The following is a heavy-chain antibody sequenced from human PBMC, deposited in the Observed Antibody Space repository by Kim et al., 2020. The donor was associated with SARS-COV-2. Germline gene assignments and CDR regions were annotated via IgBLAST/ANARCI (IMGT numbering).Heavy chain of an antibody. Sequence: SRVTISVDTSKNQFSLKLSSVTAADTAVYYCARPTHYCTNGVCYSGAVDYWGQGTLVTVSS. J-gene: IGHJ4*02. V-gene: IGHV4-34*01. D-gene: IGHD2-8*01. CDR3: ARPTHYCTNGVCYSGAVDY.